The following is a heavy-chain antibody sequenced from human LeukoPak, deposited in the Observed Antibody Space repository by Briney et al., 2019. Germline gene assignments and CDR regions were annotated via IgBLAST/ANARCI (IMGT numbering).Heavy chain of an antibody. D-gene: IGHD6-19*01. V-gene: IGHV4-59*01. CDR1: SGSISSYY. CDR3: ARQGLARAGSYWYFDL. Sequence: SETLSLTCTVSSGSISSYYWSWIRQPPGKGLEWIGYIYYSGSTNYNPSLKSRVTISVDTSKNQFSLNLSSVTAADTAVYYCARQGLARAGSYWYFDLWGRGTLVTVSS. CDR2: IYYSGST. J-gene: IGHJ2*01.